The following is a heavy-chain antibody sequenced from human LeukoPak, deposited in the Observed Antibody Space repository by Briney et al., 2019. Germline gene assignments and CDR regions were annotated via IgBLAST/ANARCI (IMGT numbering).Heavy chain of an antibody. D-gene: IGHD6-13*01. J-gene: IGHJ6*02. CDR1: GFTFDDYA. CDR3: AKGVYSSSWYGGSYGMDV. CDR2: ISWNSGSI. V-gene: IGHV3-9*01. Sequence: GRSLRLSCAASGFTFDDYAMHWVRQAPGKGLEWVSGISWNSGSIGYADSVKGRFTISRDNAKNSLYLQMNSLRAEDTALYYCAKGVYSSSWYGGSYGMDVWGQGTTVTVSS.